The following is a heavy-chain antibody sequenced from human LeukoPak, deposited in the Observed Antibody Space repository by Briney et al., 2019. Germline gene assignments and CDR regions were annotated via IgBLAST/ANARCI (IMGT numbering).Heavy chain of an antibody. CDR2: IVPIFGTA. CDR3: ARGPTSPYPVLRFLESLWKSYYYMDV. D-gene: IGHD3-3*01. V-gene: IGHV1-69*13. J-gene: IGHJ6*03. CDR1: GVTFSSYA. Sequence: SVKVSCKASGVTFSSYAISWVRQAPGQGRGWMGGIVPIFGTANYAQKFQGRVTITADESTSTAYMELSSLRSDDTAVYYCARGPTSPYPVLRFLESLWKSYYYMDVWGKGTTVTVSS.